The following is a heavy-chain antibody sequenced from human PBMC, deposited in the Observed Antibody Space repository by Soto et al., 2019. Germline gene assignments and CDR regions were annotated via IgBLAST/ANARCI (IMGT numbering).Heavy chain of an antibody. CDR1: GGTFSSYA. J-gene: IGHJ6*02. D-gene: IGHD6-13*01. V-gene: IGHV1-69*06. CDR3: ARGNIAAVVSYYYYYGMDV. Sequence: GASVKVSCKASGGTFSSYAISWVRQAPGQGLEWMGGIIPIFGTANYAQKFQGRVTITADKSTSTAYMGLSSLRSEDTAVYYCARGNIAAVVSYYYYYGMDVWGQGTTVTVSS. CDR2: IIPIFGTA.